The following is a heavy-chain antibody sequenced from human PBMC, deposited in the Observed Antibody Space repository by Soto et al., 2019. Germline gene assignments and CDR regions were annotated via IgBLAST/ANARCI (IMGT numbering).Heavy chain of an antibody. CDR2: IRSKANSYAT. V-gene: IGHV3-73*01. D-gene: IGHD3-10*01. CDR1: GFTFSGSA. CDR3: TRPSFQYGVRGVKIHYYMDV. Sequence: GGSLRLSCAASGFTFSGSAMHWVRQASGKGLEWVGRIRSKANSYATAYAASVKGRFTISRDDSKNTAYLQMNSLKTEDTAVYYCTRPSFQYGVRGVKIHYYMDVWGKGTTVTVSS. J-gene: IGHJ6*03.